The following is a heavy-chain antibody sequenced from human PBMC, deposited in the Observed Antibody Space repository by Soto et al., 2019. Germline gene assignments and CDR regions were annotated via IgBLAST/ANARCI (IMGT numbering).Heavy chain of an antibody. CDR3: TTPAIPVDGTQPLND. CDR2: IKPNTNGGAI. V-gene: IGHV3-15*01. CDR1: GFTFSSAP. Sequence: EVQLVESGGGFVKPGESLTLSCAASGFTFSSAPMSWVRQAPGKGLEWVGRIKPNTNGGAIDYLAPVKGRFTLSRDDSKTTLYLQMNSLKIEDSALYYCTTPAIPVDGTQPLNDWGQGALVTVPS. D-gene: IGHD6-19*01. J-gene: IGHJ4*02.